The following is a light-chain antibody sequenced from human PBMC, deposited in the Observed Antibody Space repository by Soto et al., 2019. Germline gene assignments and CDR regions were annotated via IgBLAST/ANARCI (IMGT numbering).Light chain of an antibody. J-gene: IGKJ5*01. CDR2: DAS. V-gene: IGKV3-11*01. CDR3: QQSYRTPLT. Sequence: VLTQSPATLSLSPGERATLPFRASQSINSHLAWYRQKPGQAPRLLIYDASNRHTGIPARFSGSGSGTDFTLTISSLQPEDFATYYCQQSYRTPLTFGQRTRLATK. CDR1: QSINSH.